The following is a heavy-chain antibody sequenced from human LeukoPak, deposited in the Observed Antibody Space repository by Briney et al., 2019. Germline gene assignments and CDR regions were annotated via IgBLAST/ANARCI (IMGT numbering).Heavy chain of an antibody. CDR3: ARELEGSGFDP. CDR2: ISSSGTTI. CDR1: GFTFSSYE. V-gene: IGHV3-48*03. Sequence: GGSLRLSCAASGFTFSSYEMNWVRQAPGKGLEWVSYISSSGTTIYYADSVKGRFTISRDNAKNSVFLQMNSLRAEDTAVYYCARELEGSGFDPWGQGTQVTVSS. D-gene: IGHD6-19*01. J-gene: IGHJ5*02.